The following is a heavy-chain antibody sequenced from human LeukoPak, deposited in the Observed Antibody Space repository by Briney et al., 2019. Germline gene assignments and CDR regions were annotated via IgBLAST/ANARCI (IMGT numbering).Heavy chain of an antibody. V-gene: IGHV4-38-2*01. D-gene: IGHD4-17*01. CDR1: GYSIRSGDY. J-gene: IGHJ4*02. CDR3: ARNRSVTTTPGFDH. Sequence: PSETLSLTCAVSGYSIRSGDYWGRIRQSPGKGLEWIGSIYHSGSTHYNPSLKSRVTISVDTSKNQFSLMLTSVTAADTAVYYCARNRSVTTTPGFDHWGQGTLVTVSS. CDR2: IYHSGST.